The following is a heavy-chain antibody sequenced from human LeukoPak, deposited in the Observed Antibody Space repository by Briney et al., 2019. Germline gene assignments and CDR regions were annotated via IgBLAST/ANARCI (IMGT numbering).Heavy chain of an antibody. CDR1: GGSISSYY. V-gene: IGHV4-59*01. CDR3: ARVTGYVMEDYFDY. CDR2: VYYSGST. J-gene: IGHJ4*02. Sequence: PSETLSLTCTVSGGSISSYYWSWIRQPPGKGLEWIGYVYYSGSTNYNPSLKSRVTISVDTSKNQFSLRLSSVTAADTAVYYCARVTGYVMEDYFDYWGQGTLVTVSS. D-gene: IGHD6-13*01.